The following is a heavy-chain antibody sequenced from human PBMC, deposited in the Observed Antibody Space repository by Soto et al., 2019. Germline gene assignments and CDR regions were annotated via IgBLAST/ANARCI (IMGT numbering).Heavy chain of an antibody. Sequence: LSLTCTVSGASISGFYWSWIRKSAGKGLEWIGRIYATGTTDYNPSLKSRVMMSVDTSKKQFSLKLRSATAADTAVYYCVRDGTKTLRDWFDPWGQGISVTVSS. CDR1: GASISGFY. D-gene: IGHD1-1*01. V-gene: IGHV4-4*07. CDR2: IYATGTT. J-gene: IGHJ5*02. CDR3: VRDGTKTLRDWFDP.